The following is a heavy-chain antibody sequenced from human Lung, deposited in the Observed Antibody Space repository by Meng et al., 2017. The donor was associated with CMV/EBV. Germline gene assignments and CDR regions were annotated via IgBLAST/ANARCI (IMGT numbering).Heavy chain of an antibody. V-gene: IGHV3-48*03. D-gene: IGHD2-2*01. CDR2: ISGSGATI. J-gene: IGHJ3*01. Sequence: SCSASGFTFNRYEMHWARQAPGKGLEWVSYISGSGATIYYADSVKGRFTISRDNAKNLLYVQMNSLRAEDTALYYCARAGFCNSPTCRSAFDVWXRGTVVTVSS. CDR1: GFTFNRYE. CDR3: ARAGFCNSPTCRSAFDV.